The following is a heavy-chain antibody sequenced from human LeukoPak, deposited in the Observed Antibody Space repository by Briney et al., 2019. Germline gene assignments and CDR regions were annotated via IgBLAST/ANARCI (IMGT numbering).Heavy chain of an antibody. Sequence: QPAGSLRLSCAASGFTFSDHYMDWVRQAPGKGLEWVGRTRIRATSYTTAYVASVNSMFIISRDESNSSVELHMNSLNTADTPVYYCTKLDGGNSYYMVVWGKGTTVTVSS. CDR2: TRIRATSYTT. CDR1: GFTFSDHY. J-gene: IGHJ6*03. D-gene: IGHD4-23*01. CDR3: TKLDGGNSYYMVV. V-gene: IGHV3-72*01.